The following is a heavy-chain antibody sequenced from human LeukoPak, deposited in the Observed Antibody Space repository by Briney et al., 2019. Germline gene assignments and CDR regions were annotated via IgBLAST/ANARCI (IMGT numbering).Heavy chain of an antibody. D-gene: IGHD1-26*01. J-gene: IGHJ3*02. CDR2: IYTSGST. V-gene: IGHV4-4*07. Sequence: SETLSLTCTVSGGSISSHYWSWIRQPAGKGLEWIGRIYTSGSTNYNPSLKSRVTMSVDTSKNQFSLKLSSVTAADTAVYYCARVIVGAADDAFDIWGQGTMVTVSS. CDR1: GGSISSHY. CDR3: ARVIVGAADDAFDI.